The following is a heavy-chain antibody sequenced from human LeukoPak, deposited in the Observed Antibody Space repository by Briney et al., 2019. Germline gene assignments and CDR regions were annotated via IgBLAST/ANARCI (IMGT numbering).Heavy chain of an antibody. CDR1: GGSISSGDYY. Sequence: SQALSLTCTVSGGSISSGDYYWSWIRQPPGKGLEWIGYIYYSGSTYYHLSLKSRVTISVDTSKNQFSLKLSSVTAADTAVYYCARYCSSTSCFFDAFDIWGQGTVVTVSS. CDR2: IYYSGST. J-gene: IGHJ3*02. V-gene: IGHV4-30-4*08. CDR3: ARYCSSTSCFFDAFDI. D-gene: IGHD2-2*01.